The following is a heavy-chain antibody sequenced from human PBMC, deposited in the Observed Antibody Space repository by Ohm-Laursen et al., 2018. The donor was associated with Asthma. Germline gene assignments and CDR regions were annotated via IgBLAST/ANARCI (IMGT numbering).Heavy chain of an antibody. CDR3: VRDVVDRFDF. D-gene: IGHD2-21*01. CDR1: GYSLSSNA. Sequence: GASVKVSCKASGYSLSSNAISLVRQAPGQRPEWMGWIYIRNTNYAPKFRDRITLSTDTSTNTAYMDLRSLRSDDTAVYYCVRDVVDRFDFWGQGSLVIVSS. CDR2: IYIRNT. J-gene: IGHJ4*02. V-gene: IGHV1-18*04.